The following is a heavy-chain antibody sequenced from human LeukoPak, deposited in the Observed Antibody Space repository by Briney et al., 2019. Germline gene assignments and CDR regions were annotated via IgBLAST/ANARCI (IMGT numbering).Heavy chain of an antibody. V-gene: IGHV1-2*02. CDR3: ARELRAAVAGIDC. J-gene: IGHJ4*02. D-gene: IGHD6-19*01. Sequence: GASVKVSCKASGYTFTGYYMHWVRQAPGQGLEWMGWINPNSGGTNYAQKFQGRVTMTRDTSISTAYMELSRLRSDDTAVYYCARELRAAVAGIDCWGQGTLVTVSS. CDR2: INPNSGGT. CDR1: GYTFTGYY.